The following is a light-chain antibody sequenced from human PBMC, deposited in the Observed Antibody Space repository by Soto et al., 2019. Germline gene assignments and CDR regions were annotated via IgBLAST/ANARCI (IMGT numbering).Light chain of an antibody. CDR1: SSDIGGYNY. J-gene: IGLJ1*01. V-gene: IGLV2-8*01. CDR2: EVT. CDR3: SSYAGSNVHYV. Sequence: QSALTQPPSASGSPGQSVTISCTGTSSDIGGYNYVSWYQQHPGKAPKLMIYEVTKRPSGVPDRFSDSKSGNTASLTVSGLQAEDEADYYCSSYAGSNVHYVFGTGTKLTVL.